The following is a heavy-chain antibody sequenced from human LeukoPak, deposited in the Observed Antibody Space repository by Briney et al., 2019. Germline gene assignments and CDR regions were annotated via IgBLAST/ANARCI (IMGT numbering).Heavy chain of an antibody. CDR1: GFTFSSYG. J-gene: IGHJ4*02. V-gene: IGHV3-30*02. CDR2: IRYDGSNK. Sequence: PGGSLRLSCAASGFTFSSYGMHWVRQAPGKGLEWVAFIRYDGSNKYYADSVKGRFTISRDNSKNTLYLQMNSLRAEDTAVYYCAKADSSWFGDYTFFDYWGQGTLVTVSS. CDR3: AKADSSWFGDYTFFDY. D-gene: IGHD3-10*01.